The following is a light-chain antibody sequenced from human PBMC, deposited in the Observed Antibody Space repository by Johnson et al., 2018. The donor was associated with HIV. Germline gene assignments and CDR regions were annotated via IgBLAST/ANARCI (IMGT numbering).Light chain of an antibody. CDR3: GTWDSSLSVYV. CDR1: SSNIGNNY. Sequence: QSVLTQPPSVSAAPGQKVTISCSGSSSNIGNNYVSWYQQLPGTAPKLLIYEKNKRPSGIPDRFSGSKSGTSATLGITALQTGDEADYYCGTWDSSLSVYVFGTGTKVTVL. J-gene: IGLJ1*01. V-gene: IGLV1-51*02. CDR2: EKN.